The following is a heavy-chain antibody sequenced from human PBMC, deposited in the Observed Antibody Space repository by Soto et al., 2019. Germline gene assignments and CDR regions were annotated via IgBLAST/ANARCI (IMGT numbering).Heavy chain of an antibody. J-gene: IGHJ3*02. CDR3: APHVSCSGGSCQYDAFAI. D-gene: IGHD2-15*01. CDR1: EFTVSGHA. Sequence: QPGGSLRLSCEGSEFTVSGHAMTWIRQAPGKGQEWVSTITADGGTYYADSVKGRFAMSRDTSENTLYLQMNSLGAEDTAAYYCAPHVSCSGGSCQYDAFAIRGQGTMVTVSS. V-gene: IGHV3-23*01. CDR2: ITADGGT.